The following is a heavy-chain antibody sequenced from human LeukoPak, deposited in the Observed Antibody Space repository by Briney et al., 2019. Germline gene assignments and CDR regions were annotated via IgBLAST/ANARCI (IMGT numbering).Heavy chain of an antibody. CDR2: ISGSGGST. J-gene: IGHJ6*03. V-gene: IGHV3-23*01. Sequence: GGSLRLSCAASGFTFSSYAMSWVRQAPGKGLEWVSAISGSGGSTYYADSVKGRFTISRDNSKNTLYLQMNSLKTEDTAVYYCTTYVGAYSNWGDYYYYYMDVWGKGTTVTVSS. CDR3: TTYVGAYSNWGDYYYYYMDV. D-gene: IGHD4-11*01. CDR1: GFTFSSYA.